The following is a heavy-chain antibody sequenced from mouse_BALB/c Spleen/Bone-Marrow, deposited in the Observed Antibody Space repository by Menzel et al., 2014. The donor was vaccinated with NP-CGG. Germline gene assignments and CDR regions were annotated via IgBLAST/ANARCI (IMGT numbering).Heavy chain of an antibody. V-gene: IGHV1-80*01. CDR1: GYEFXSYW. D-gene: IGHD2-1*01. CDR2: IYPGDGDT. J-gene: IGHJ4*01. CDR3: ARVYYGNLDY. Sequence: VMLVESGAELVRPGSSVKISCKASGYEFXSYWMNWVKQRPGQGLEWIGQIYPGDGDTNYNGKFKGKATLTADKSSSTAYMQVSSLTSEDSAVYFCARVYYGNLDYWGQGTSVTVSS.